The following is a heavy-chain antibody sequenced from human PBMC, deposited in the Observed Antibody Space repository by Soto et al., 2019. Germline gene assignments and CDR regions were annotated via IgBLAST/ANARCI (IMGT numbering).Heavy chain of an antibody. CDR1: GFTFSSDA. CDR3: AKQIPAAGSDY. V-gene: IGHV3-23*01. CDR2: ISPGGGSP. Sequence: PGGSLRLSCAASGFTFSSDAMNWVRQAPGKGLEWVSAISPGGGSPYYTDSVKGRFTISRDNSKNTLYLQMNSLRAEDTAVYYCAKQIPAAGSDYWGQGTLVTVSS. D-gene: IGHD6-13*01. J-gene: IGHJ4*02.